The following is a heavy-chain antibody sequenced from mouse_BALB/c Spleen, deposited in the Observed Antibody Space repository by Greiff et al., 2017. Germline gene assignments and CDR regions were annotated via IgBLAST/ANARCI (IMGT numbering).Heavy chain of an antibody. Sequence: VQLQQSGAELARPGASVKMSCKASGYTFTSYTMHWVKQRPGQGLEWIGYINPSSGYTNYNQKFKDKATLTADKSSSTAYMQLSSLTSEDSAVYYCAREGRDGNYPLYYAMDYWGQGTSVTVSS. CDR3: AREGRDGNYPLYYAMDY. J-gene: IGHJ4*01. CDR2: INPSSGYT. CDR1: GYTFTSYT. D-gene: IGHD2-1*01. V-gene: IGHV1-4*01.